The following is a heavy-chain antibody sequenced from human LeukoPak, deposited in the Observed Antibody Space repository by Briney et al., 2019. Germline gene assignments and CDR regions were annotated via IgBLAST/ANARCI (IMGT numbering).Heavy chain of an antibody. D-gene: IGHD2-2*01. CDR3: ARDYCSSTSCNTFDI. Sequence: SETLSLTCTVSGGSVSSGSYYWSWIRQPPGKGLEGIGYIYYSGSTNYNPSLKSRVTISVDTSKNQFSLKLSSVTAADTAVYYCARDYCSSTSCNTFDIWGQGAMVTVSS. CDR2: IYYSGST. J-gene: IGHJ3*02. CDR1: GGSVSSGSYY. V-gene: IGHV4-61*01.